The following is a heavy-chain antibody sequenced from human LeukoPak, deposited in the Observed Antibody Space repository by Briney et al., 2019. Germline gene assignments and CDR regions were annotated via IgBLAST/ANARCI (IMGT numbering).Heavy chain of an antibody. CDR3: ARGVRGDFWSGTDYYYYYMDV. V-gene: IGHV3-23*01. CDR2: ISGSGGGT. Sequence: PGGSLRLSCAASGFTFSSYGMSWVRQAPGKGLEWVSAISGSGGGTYYADSVKGRFTISRDNSKNTLYLQMNSLGAEDTAVYYCARGVRGDFWSGTDYYYYYMDVWGKGTTVTVSS. J-gene: IGHJ6*03. CDR1: GFTFSSYG. D-gene: IGHD3-3*01.